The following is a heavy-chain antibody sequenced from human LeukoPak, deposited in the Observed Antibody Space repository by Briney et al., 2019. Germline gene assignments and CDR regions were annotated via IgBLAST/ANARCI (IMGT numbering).Heavy chain of an antibody. V-gene: IGHV4-4*07. CDR2: IYTSGST. Sequence: PSETLSLTCTVSGGSISSYYWSWIRQPAGKGLEWIGRIYTSGSTNYNPSLKSRVTMSVDTSKNQFSLKLSSVTAADTAVYYCARGPRAYIVVVVATTKHGFDPWGQGTLVTVSS. J-gene: IGHJ5*02. CDR1: GGSISSYY. D-gene: IGHD2-15*01. CDR3: ARGPRAYIVVVVATTKHGFDP.